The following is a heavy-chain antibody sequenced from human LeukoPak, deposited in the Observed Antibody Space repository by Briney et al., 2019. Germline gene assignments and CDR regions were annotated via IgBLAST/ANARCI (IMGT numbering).Heavy chain of an antibody. J-gene: IGHJ5*02. CDR2: IIPIFGTA. Sequence: ASVKVSCKASGGTFSSYAISWVRQAPGQGLEWMGGIIPIFGTANYAQKFQGRVTITADESTSTAYMELSSLRSEDTAVYYCAREYNWNLNWFDPWGQGTLVTVSS. V-gene: IGHV1-69*13. CDR1: GGTFSSYA. D-gene: IGHD1-20*01. CDR3: AREYNWNLNWFDP.